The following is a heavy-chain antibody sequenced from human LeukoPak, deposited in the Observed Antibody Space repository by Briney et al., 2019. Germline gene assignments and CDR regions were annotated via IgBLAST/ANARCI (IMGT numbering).Heavy chain of an antibody. CDR3: AKDKPWGKQQLAYFDY. CDR2: IRFDGSNK. J-gene: IGHJ4*02. CDR1: GFTFSSFG. D-gene: IGHD6-13*01. Sequence: GGSLRLSCAASGFTFSSFGMHWVRQAPGRGLEWVAFIRFDGSNKYYADSVKGRFTVSRDNSKNTLYLQMNSLRAEDTAVYYCAKDKPWGKQQLAYFDYWGQGTLVTVSS. V-gene: IGHV3-30*02.